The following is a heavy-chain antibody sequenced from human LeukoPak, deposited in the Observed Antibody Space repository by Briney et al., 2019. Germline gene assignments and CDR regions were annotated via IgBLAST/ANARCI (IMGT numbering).Heavy chain of an antibody. D-gene: IGHD3-9*01. CDR3: ARDIGLTGYHGHFDY. Sequence: QPGGSLRLSCTASGFTFSNYAMHWVRQAPGKGLGWVALVSYDGSNKYYADSVKGRFTISRDSSTLYLQMDSLRPEDTAVYYCARDIGLTGYHGHFDYWGQGTLDTVSS. CDR1: GFTFSNYA. V-gene: IGHV3-30-3*01. CDR2: VSYDGSNK. J-gene: IGHJ4*02.